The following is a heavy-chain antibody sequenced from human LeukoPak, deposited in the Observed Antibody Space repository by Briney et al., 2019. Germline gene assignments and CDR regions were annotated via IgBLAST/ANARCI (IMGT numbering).Heavy chain of an antibody. J-gene: IGHJ6*03. V-gene: IGHV1-69*13. CDR1: GGTFSSYA. CDR3: ARGRGSGQRYYYYYMDV. CDR2: IIPIFGTA. D-gene: IGHD6-19*01. Sequence: ASVKVSCKASGGTFSSYAISWVRQAPGQGLEWMGGIIPIFGTANYAQKFQGRVTITADESTSTAYMELSSLRSEDTAVYYCARGRGSGQRYYYYYMDVWGKGTTVTVSS.